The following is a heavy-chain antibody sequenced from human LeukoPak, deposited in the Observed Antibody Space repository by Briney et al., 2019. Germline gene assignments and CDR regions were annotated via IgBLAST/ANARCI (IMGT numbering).Heavy chain of an antibody. CDR1: GFTFSRYW. J-gene: IGHJ3*02. CDR3: ARDQYYYDSSGYRLVGAFDI. CDR2: IKQDGSEK. Sequence: GGSLRLSCAASGFTFSRYWMSWVRQAPGKGLEWVANIKQDGSEKYYVDSVKGRFTISRDNAKNSLYLQMNSLRAEDTAVYYCARDQYYYDSSGYRLVGAFDIWGQGTMVTVSS. D-gene: IGHD3-22*01. V-gene: IGHV3-7*01.